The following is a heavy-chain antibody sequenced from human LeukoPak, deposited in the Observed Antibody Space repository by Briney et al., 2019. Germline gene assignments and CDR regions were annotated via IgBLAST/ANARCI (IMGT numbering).Heavy chain of an antibody. V-gene: IGHV3-23*01. CDR2: ISGTGFTT. CDR1: GFTFDNYA. CDR3: AKDSHSIYNWFDP. J-gene: IGHJ5*02. Sequence: TGGSLRLSCAASGFTFDNYAMNWLRQAPGKGLERVSAISGTGFTTYYADSVKGRFTISKDNSKNTLYLQMNSLRAEDTAVYYCAKDSHSIYNWFDPWGQGTLVTVSS.